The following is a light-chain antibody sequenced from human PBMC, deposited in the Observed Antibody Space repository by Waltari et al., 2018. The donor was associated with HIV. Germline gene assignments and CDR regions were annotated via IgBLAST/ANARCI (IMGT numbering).Light chain of an antibody. V-gene: IGLV2-11*01. J-gene: IGLJ3*02. CDR1: FRDVGGYNL. CDR3: CSYAGSFTLL. CDR2: DVN. Sequence: QSALTQPRSVSGSPGQSVTISCSGTFRDVGGYNLVSWYQQHSGKAPKLVIFDVNKRPSGVPDRFSGSKSGNTASLTVSGLQAEDEADYFCCSYAGSFTLLFGGGTNLAVL.